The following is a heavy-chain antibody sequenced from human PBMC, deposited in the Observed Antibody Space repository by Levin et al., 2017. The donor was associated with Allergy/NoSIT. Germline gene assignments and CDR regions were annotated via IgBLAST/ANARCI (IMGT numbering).Heavy chain of an antibody. Sequence: GESLKISCKVSGYTLTELSMHWVRQAPGKGLEWMGGFDPEDGETIYAQKFQGRVTMTEDTSTDTAYMELSSLRSEDTAVYYCATGRSNYDFWSNGMDVWGQGTTVTVSS. D-gene: IGHD3-3*01. J-gene: IGHJ6*02. CDR1: GYTLTELS. CDR2: FDPEDGET. V-gene: IGHV1-24*01. CDR3: ATGRSNYDFWSNGMDV.